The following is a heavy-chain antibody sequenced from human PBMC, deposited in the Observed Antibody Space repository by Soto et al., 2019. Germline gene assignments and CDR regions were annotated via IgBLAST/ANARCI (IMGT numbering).Heavy chain of an antibody. CDR3: ARGHIAAAGSEGDYYYYYGMDV. CDR2: IIPIFGTA. CDR1: GGTFSSYA. J-gene: IGHJ6*02. Sequence: QVQLVQSGAEVKKPGSSVKVSCKASGGTFSSYAISWVRQAPGQGLEWMGGIIPIFGTANYAQKFQGRVTITADDSTSTAYRELSSLRSEDTAVYYCARGHIAAAGSEGDYYYYYGMDVWGQGTTVTVSS. V-gene: IGHV1-69*12. D-gene: IGHD6-13*01.